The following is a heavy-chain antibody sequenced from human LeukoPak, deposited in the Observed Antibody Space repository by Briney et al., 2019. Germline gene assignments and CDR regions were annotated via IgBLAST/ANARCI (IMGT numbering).Heavy chain of an antibody. Sequence: SETLSLTCTVSGGSLSRYYWSWFWQPGGTGLEWFVRIYITGSTNYNPSLKSRVTMSVDTSKNQFSLKLISVTAADTAVYYCARVVGFHPTLAGPIYYYYYMDVWGKGTTVTVSS. CDR2: IYITGST. V-gene: IGHV4-4*07. CDR1: GGSLSRYY. J-gene: IGHJ6*03. CDR3: ARVVGFHPTLAGPIYYYYYMDV. D-gene: IGHD1-26*01.